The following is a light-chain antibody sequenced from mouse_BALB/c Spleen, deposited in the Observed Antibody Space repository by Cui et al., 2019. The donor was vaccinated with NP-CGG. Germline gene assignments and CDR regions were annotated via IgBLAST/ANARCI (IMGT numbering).Light chain of an antibody. CDR2: GTN. V-gene: IGLV1*01. J-gene: IGLJ1*01. Sequence: AVVPHESALTPSPGETVTLTCRSSTGAVTNSNYANWVQEKPDHLFTGLIGGTNNRAPGVPARFSGSLIGDKAALTITGAQTEDEAIYFCALWYSNHWVFGGGTKLTVL. CDR3: ALWYSNHWV. CDR1: TGAVTNSNY.